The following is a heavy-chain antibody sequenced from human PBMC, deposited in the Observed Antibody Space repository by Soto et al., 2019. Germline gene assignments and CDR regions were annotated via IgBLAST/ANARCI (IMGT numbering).Heavy chain of an antibody. V-gene: IGHV3-21*01. CDR2: ISSSNAYI. Sequence: AGSLRLACVVSRFPFLNNAMHWVRQDPGKGLEWVSSISSSNAYIYYADSVRGRFTISRDNDKKSVELQMNSLRVEDTAVYYCVSPATHGRKYYFQWWGHGNLVTVSS. CDR1: RFPFLNNA. J-gene: IGHJ4*01. CDR3: VSPATHGRKYYFQW.